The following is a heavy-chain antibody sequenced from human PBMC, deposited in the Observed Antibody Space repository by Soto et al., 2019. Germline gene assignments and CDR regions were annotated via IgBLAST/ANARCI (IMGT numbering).Heavy chain of an antibody. J-gene: IGHJ6*02. D-gene: IGHD1-20*01. CDR1: GGSISSSNW. Sequence: SETLSLTCAVSGGSISSSNWWSWVRQPPGKGLEWIGEIYHSGSTNYNPSLKSRVTISVDKSKNQFSLKLSSVTAADTAVYYCARGIRGRNYYYYYGMDVWGQGTTVTVSS. CDR2: IYHSGST. V-gene: IGHV4-4*02. CDR3: ARGIRGRNYYYYYGMDV.